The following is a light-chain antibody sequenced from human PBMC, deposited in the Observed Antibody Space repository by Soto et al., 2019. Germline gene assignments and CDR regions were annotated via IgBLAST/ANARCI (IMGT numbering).Light chain of an antibody. J-gene: IGLJ3*02. CDR1: SSNIGAAYD. V-gene: IGLV1-40*01. Sequence: QAVVTQPPSVSGAPGQKVTISCTRSSSNIGAAYDVHWYQHLPGTAPKLLIYGNNNRPSGVPDQFSGSKSGTSASLAITGLQAEDEADYYCQSYDSSLSGWVFGGGTKLTVL. CDR2: GNN. CDR3: QSYDSSLSGWV.